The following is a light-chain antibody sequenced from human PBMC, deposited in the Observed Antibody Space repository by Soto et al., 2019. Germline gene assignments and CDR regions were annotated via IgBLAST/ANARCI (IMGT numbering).Light chain of an antibody. Sequence: IQLTQSPSSLSPSVGDSVTITCLASQDITSYLAWYQQRPGKAPNLLIYGASTLQSGVPSRFSGSGSGTDFTLTISSLQPEDFATYYCQQVNSYPQTFGQGTRLEIK. CDR3: QQVNSYPQT. CDR1: QDITSY. J-gene: IGKJ5*01. V-gene: IGKV1-9*01. CDR2: GAS.